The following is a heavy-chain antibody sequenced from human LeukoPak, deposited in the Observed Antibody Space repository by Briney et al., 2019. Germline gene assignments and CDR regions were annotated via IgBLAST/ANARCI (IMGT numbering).Heavy chain of an antibody. D-gene: IGHD5-18*01. CDR3: ACGDTARAFDI. V-gene: IGHV1-69*06. Sequence: ASVKVTCKASGGTFSSYAISWVRQAPGQGLEWMGGIIPIFGTANYAQKFQGRVTITADKSMSTAYMELSSLRSEDTAVYYCACGDTARAFDIWGQGTMVTVSS. CDR1: GGTFSSYA. J-gene: IGHJ3*02. CDR2: IIPIFGTA.